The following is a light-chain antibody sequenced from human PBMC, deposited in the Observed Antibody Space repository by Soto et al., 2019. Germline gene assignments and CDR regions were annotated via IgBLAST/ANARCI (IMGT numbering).Light chain of an antibody. J-gene: IGKJ4*01. CDR1: XXIXXX. Sequence: SPSSLSAXIGDXVTITCRAXXXIXXXLNWYQQKAGKAPKLLIYAASSLQGGVPSRFSGSGSGTDFTLTISSLQPEDFATYYCQQSYTTPLTFGGGTNVEIK. CDR3: QQSYTTPLT. CDR2: AAS. V-gene: IGKV1-39*01.